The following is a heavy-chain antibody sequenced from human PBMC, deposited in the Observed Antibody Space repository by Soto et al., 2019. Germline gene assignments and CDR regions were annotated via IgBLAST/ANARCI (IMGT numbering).Heavy chain of an antibody. J-gene: IGHJ3*02. CDR1: GGSISSGGYS. CDR2: IYYSGST. D-gene: IGHD3-9*01. CDR3: AASYYAILTGHFAFDM. Sequence: LETLSLTCAVSGGSISSGGYSWSWIRQPPGKGLEWIGYIYYSGSTNYNPSLKSRVTISVDTSKNQFSLKLGSVTAADTAVYYCAASYYAILTGHFAFDMWGHGTMVTVSS. V-gene: IGHV4-61*08.